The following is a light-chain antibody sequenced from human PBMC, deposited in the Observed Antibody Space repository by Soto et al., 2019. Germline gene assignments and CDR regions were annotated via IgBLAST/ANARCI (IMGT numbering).Light chain of an antibody. V-gene: IGKV3-11*01. CDR3: QQRSSWPSLT. CDR2: DAS. J-gene: IGKJ1*01. Sequence: EIVLTQSPATLSLSPGERATLSCRASQSVSSYLAWYQQKPGQAPRLLLYDASSRATGIPARFSGSGSGTDFTLTISSLEPEDFAVYYCQQRSSWPSLTFGQGTKVEIK. CDR1: QSVSSY.